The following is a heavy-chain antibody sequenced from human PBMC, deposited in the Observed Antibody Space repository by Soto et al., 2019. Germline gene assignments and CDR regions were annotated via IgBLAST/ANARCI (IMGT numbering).Heavy chain of an antibody. V-gene: IGHV1-69*02. D-gene: IGHD5-18*01. CDR3: ARYIEVDTAMVTLVH. Sequence: SVKVSCKASGGSFSSYTISWVRQAPGQGLEWMGRIIPILGIANYAQKFQGRVTITADKSTSTAYMELSSLRSEDTAVYYCARYIEVDTAMVTLVHWGQGTLVTVSS. CDR1: GGSFSSYT. CDR2: IIPILGIA. J-gene: IGHJ4*02.